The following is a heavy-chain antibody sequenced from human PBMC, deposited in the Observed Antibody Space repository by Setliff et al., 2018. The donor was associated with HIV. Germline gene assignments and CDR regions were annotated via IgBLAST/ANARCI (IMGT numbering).Heavy chain of an antibody. CDR3: ARHYQHSWVGVDYYFMDV. J-gene: IGHJ6*03. CDR2: MYYRGST. Sequence: KPSETLSLTCTVSGGSISSSGYYWGWIRQPPGKGLEWIGNMYYRGSTYYNPSLKSRVIISVDTSKNQFSLKLSSVTAADTAVYYCARHYQHSWVGVDYYFMDVWGKGTTVTVPS. CDR1: GGSISSSGYY. V-gene: IGHV4-39*01. D-gene: IGHD1-26*01.